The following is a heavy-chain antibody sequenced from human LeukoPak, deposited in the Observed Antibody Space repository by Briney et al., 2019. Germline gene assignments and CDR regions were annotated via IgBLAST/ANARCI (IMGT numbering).Heavy chain of an antibody. CDR3: ARSRSYTNGIFDY. D-gene: IGHD6-19*01. CDR2: ISSSSSYI. J-gene: IGHJ4*02. CDR1: GFTFSSYS. Sequence: GGSLRLSCAASGFTFSSYSMNWVRQAPGKGLEWVSSISSSSSYIYYADSVKGRFTISRDNAKNSLYLQMNSLRDEDTAVYYCARSRSYTNGIFDYWGQGTLVTVSS. V-gene: IGHV3-21*01.